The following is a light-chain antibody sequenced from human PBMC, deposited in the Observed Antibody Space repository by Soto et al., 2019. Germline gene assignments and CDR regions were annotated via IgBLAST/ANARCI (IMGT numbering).Light chain of an antibody. CDR2: ATS. V-gene: IGKV1-12*01. CDR3: LQDYNYPRSI. CDR1: QDVGRW. Sequence: DIQMTRSPSSLSASVGDTVTITCRSSQDVGRWLSWYQQKPGKAPKILIFATSSLQSGVPSRFSGSGSGTDFTLTISSLQPEDFATYYCLQDYNYPRSIFGQGTRLEIK. J-gene: IGKJ5*01.